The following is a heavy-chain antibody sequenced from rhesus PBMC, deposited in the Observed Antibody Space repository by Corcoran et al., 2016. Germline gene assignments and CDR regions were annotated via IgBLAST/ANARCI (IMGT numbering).Heavy chain of an antibody. D-gene: IGHD3-34*01. J-gene: IGHJ4*01. CDR1: GGSVSSSKW. CDR3: ASVWDEYLDY. CDR2: ISGSGGTT. Sequence: QVQLQESGPGLVKTSETLSLTCAVSGGSVSSSKWWSWIRQAPEKVLEWIAYISGSGGTTYYNPSLKSQVTISIDTSKNQFSLKLSSVTVADTAVYYCASVWDEYLDYWGQGVLVTVSS. V-gene: IGHV4-65*01.